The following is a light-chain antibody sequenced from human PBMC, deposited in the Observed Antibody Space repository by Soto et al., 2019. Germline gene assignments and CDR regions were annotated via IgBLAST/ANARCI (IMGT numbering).Light chain of an antibody. Sequence: EIVMTQSPATLSVSPGERATLSCRASQSVSSKLAWYQQKPGQAPRLLIYGASTRVAGFPARFSGSGSGTEFTLTISSLQSEDFAVYYCQQYNNWPPLTFGGGTKVEIK. CDR2: GAS. CDR1: QSVSSK. CDR3: QQYNNWPPLT. J-gene: IGKJ4*01. V-gene: IGKV3-15*01.